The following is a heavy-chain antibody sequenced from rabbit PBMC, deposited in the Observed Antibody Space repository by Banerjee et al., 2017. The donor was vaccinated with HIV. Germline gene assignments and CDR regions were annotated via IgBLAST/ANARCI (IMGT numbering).Heavy chain of an antibody. CDR3: GRDGGYSGDGPFYFSL. CDR2: IYAGDGNT. J-gene: IGHJ4*01. V-gene: IGHV1S47*01. D-gene: IGHD1-1*01. Sequence: PPGKGPEWISCIYAGDGNTDYASWVNGRFTIASDNAQNTVDLQMTSLTGADTATYFCGRDGGYSGDGPFYFSLWGQGTLVTVS.